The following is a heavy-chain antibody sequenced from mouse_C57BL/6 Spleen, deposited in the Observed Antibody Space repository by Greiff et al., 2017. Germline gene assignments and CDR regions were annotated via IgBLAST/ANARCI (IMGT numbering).Heavy chain of an antibody. V-gene: IGHV1-72*01. Sequence: QVQLQQSGAELVKPGASVKLSCKASGYTFTSYWMHWVKQRPGRGLEWIGRIDPNSGGTKYNEKFKSKATLTVDKPSSTAYMQLSGLTSQDSAVYYFARSRDYDFYAMDAWRSGTSGTVSS. CDR2: IDPNSGGT. J-gene: IGHJ4*01. D-gene: IGHD2-4*01. CDR3: ARSRDYDFYAMDA. CDR1: GYTFTSYW.